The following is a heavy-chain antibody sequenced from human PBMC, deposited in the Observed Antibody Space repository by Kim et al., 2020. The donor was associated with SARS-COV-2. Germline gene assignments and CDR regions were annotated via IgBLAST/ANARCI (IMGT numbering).Heavy chain of an antibody. J-gene: IGHJ6*03. CDR1: GYTFTSYA. CDR2: INTNTGNP. D-gene: IGHD3-10*01. CDR3: ARVTTMVRGVITYYYYYYMDV. Sequence: ASVKVSCKASGYTFTSYAMNWVRQAPGQGLEWMGWINTNTGNPTYAQGFTGRFVFSLDTSVSTAYLQISSLKAEDTAVYYCARVTTMVRGVITYYYYYYMDVWGKGTTVTVSS. V-gene: IGHV7-4-1*02.